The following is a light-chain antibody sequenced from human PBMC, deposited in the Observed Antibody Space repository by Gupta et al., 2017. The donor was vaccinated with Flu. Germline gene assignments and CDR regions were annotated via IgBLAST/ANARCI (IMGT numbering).Light chain of an antibody. Sequence: PSPLSASVEGRVTISCRGRQGISSWLAWYQQKPGEAPKLLIYKASTVESGVPSRFSGSGSGTEFTLTISSLHPDDFANYYCQQYNAYSRTFGQGTKVEIK. CDR2: KAS. J-gene: IGKJ1*01. CDR3: QQYNAYSRT. CDR1: QGISSW. V-gene: IGKV1-5*03.